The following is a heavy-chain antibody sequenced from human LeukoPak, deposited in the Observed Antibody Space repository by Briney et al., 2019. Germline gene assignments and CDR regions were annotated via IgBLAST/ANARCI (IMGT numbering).Heavy chain of an antibody. Sequence: ASVKVSCKASGYTFTSYYMHWVRQAPGQGLEWMGIINPSGGSTSYAQKFQGRVTMTRDTSTSTVYMELSSLRAEDTAVYYCAKDGRWLQRWFDPWGQGTLVTVSS. CDR3: AKDGRWLQRWFDP. V-gene: IGHV1-46*01. J-gene: IGHJ5*02. CDR2: INPSGGST. D-gene: IGHD5-24*01. CDR1: GYTFTSYY.